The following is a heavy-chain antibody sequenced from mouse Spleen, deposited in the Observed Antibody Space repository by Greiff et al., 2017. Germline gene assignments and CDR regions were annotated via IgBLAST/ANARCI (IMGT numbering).Heavy chain of an antibody. V-gene: IGHV1-4*01. D-gene: IGHD3-1*01. CDR1: GYTFTSYT. CDR3: ARSSGYVGAMDY. J-gene: IGHJ4*01. Sequence: VQLQQSGAELARPGASVKMSCKASGYTFTSYTMHWVKQRPGQGLEWIGYINPSSGYTNYNQKFKDKATLTADKSSSTAYMQLSSLTSEDSAVYYCARSSGYVGAMDYWGQGTSVTVSS. CDR2: INPSSGYT.